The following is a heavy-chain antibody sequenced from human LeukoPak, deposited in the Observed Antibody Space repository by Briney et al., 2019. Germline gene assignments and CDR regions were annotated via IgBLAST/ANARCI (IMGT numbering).Heavy chain of an antibody. CDR2: IKQDGGEK. D-gene: IGHD6-13*01. CDR3: ARDGTAAGLYFDL. CDR1: GFIFSDYW. Sequence: GGSLRLSCGVSGFIFSDYWMNWVRQAPGKGLEWVASIKQDGGEKSYVDSVKGRFTISRDNAKNSLYLQMSSLRAEDTAVYYCARDGTAAGLYFDLWSQGTPVTVSS. V-gene: IGHV3-7*01. J-gene: IGHJ4*01.